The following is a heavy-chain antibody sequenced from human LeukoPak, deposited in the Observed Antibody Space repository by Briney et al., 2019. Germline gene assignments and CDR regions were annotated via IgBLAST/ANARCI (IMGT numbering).Heavy chain of an antibody. J-gene: IGHJ4*02. CDR1: GGSFSGYY. D-gene: IGHD3-3*01. Sequence: ETLSLTCAVYGGSFSGYYWSWVRQAPGKGLEWVANIKQDGSEKYYVDSVKGRFTISRDNAKNSLYLQMNSLRAEDTAVYYCARDGDFWSGYPFDYWGQGTLVTVSS. V-gene: IGHV3-7*01. CDR2: IKQDGSEK. CDR3: ARDGDFWSGYPFDY.